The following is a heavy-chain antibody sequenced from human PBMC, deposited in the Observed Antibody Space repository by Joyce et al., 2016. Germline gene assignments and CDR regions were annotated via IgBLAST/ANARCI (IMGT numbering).Heavy chain of an antibody. CDR1: GGSISTPDHY. CDR3: ASRSHCTGGSCYMDY. V-gene: IGHV4-39*02. D-gene: IGHD2-15*01. J-gene: IGHJ4*02. CDR2: IFYTGSA. Sequence: QLQMQESGPGLVKPSETLSLTCTVSGGSISTPDHYWAWIRQPPGKGLEWIASIFYTGSAYYNPSLKSRVTISVDTSKNDFSLKVNSVTAADTAVYYCASRSHCTGGSCYMDYWGQGTLVTVSS.